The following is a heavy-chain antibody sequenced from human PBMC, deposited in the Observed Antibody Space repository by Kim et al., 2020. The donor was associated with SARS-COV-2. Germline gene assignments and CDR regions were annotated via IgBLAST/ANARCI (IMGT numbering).Heavy chain of an antibody. D-gene: IGHD2-8*01. CDR3: AKAPLPWCTVATCYFLDY. J-gene: IGHJ4*02. Sequence: GGSQRLSCAASGFSFSNYAMSWVRQAPGKGLEWVSVITDSGDDTHHADSVKGRFTMSRDNSKDTLYLQMNSLRVEDTAIYYCAKAPLPWCTVATCYFLDYWGQGALVTVSS. CDR2: ITDSGDDT. CDR1: GFSFSNYA. V-gene: IGHV3-23*01.